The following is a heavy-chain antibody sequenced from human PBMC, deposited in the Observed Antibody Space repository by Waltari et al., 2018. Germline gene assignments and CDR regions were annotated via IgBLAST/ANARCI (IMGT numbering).Heavy chain of an antibody. D-gene: IGHD5-12*01. J-gene: IGHJ4*02. V-gene: IGHV1-69*12. CDR2: IIPIFGTA. CDR3: ARARVERGYSGYDRPFDY. CDR1: GGTFSSYA. Sequence: QVQLVQSGAEVKKPGSSVKVSCKASGGTFSSYAISWVRQAPGQGLEWMGGIIPIFGTANDAQKFQGRVTVTGDESTSTAYMELSSLRSEDTAVYYCARARVERGYSGYDRPFDYWGQGTLVTVSS.